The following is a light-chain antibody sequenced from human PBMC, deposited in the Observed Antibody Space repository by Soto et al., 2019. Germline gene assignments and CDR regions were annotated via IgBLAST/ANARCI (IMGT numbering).Light chain of an antibody. J-gene: IGKJ5*01. CDR1: QRVSSY. Sequence: EIVLTQSPATLSLSPGERATLSCRASQRVSSYLALYQQKPGQAPRLLIYDASNRATGIPARFSGSGSGTDFTLTISSREPEDFAVYYCQQRSNWPTFGQGTRLEIK. CDR3: QQRSNWPT. V-gene: IGKV3-11*01. CDR2: DAS.